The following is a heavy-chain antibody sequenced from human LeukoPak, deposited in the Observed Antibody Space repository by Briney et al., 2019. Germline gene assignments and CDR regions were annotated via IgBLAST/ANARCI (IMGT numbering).Heavy chain of an antibody. CDR3: VRGPHIAATSY. J-gene: IGHJ4*02. CDR2: IKQDGSEK. V-gene: IGHV3-7*03. Sequence: GGSLRLSCVASGFSFNNYRMTWVRQAPGKGLEWVANIKQDGSEKQYVDSVKGRFAMSRDNAKKSLYLQINTLRAEDTAVYYCVRGPHIAATSYWGQGTLVTVSS. CDR1: GFSFNNYR. D-gene: IGHD6-25*01.